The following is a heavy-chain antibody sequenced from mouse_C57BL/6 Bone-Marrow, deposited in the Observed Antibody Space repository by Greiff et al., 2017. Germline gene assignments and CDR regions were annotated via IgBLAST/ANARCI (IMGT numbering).Heavy chain of an antibody. V-gene: IGHV1-82*01. J-gene: IGHJ2*01. Sequence: VQRVESGPELVKPGASVKISCKASGYAFSSSWMNWVKQRPGKGLEWIGRIYPGDGDTNYNGKFKGKATLTADKSSSTAYMQLSSLTSEDSAVYFCARAMITTRGYYFDYWGQGTTLTVSS. CDR2: IYPGDGDT. CDR1: GYAFSSSW. D-gene: IGHD2-4*01. CDR3: ARAMITTRGYYFDY.